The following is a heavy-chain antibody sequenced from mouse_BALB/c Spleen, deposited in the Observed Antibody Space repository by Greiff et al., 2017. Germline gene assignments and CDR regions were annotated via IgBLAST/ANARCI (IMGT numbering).Heavy chain of an antibody. CDR3: TRKRTTTATWFAY. Sequence: QVQLQQPGAELVKPGASVKLSCKASGYTFTSYYMYWVKQRPGQGLEWIGGINPSNGGTNFNEKFKSKATLTVDKSSSTAYMQLSSLTSEDSAVYYCTRKRTTTATWFAYWGQGTLVTVSA. V-gene: IGHV1S81*02. D-gene: IGHD1-2*01. CDR2: INPSNGGT. J-gene: IGHJ3*01. CDR1: GYTFTSYY.